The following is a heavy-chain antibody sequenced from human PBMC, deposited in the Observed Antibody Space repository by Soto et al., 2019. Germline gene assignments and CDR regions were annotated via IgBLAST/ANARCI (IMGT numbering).Heavy chain of an antibody. D-gene: IGHD4-17*01. CDR1: GGSISSSSYY. CDR2: IYYSGST. CDR3: ARRHTENWFDP. J-gene: IGHJ5*02. Sequence: SETLSLTCTVSGGSISSSSYYWGWIRQPPGKGLEWIGSIYYSGSTYYNPSLKSRVTISVDTSKNQFSLKLSSVTAADTAVYYCARRHTENWFDPWGQGTLVTVSS. V-gene: IGHV4-39*01.